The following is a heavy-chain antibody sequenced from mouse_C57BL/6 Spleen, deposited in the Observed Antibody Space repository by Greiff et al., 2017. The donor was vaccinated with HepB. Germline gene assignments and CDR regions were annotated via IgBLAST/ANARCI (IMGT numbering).Heavy chain of an antibody. CDR3: AREGAYGSSFDY. CDR2: ISYDGSN. J-gene: IGHJ2*01. CDR1: GYSITSGYY. V-gene: IGHV3-6*01. D-gene: IGHD1-1*01. Sequence: EVKLVESGPGLVKPSQSLSLTCSVTGYSITSGYYWNWIRQFPGNKLEWMGYISYDGSNNYNPSLKNRISITRDTSKNQFFLKLNSVTTEDTATYYCAREGAYGSSFDYWGQGTTLTVSS.